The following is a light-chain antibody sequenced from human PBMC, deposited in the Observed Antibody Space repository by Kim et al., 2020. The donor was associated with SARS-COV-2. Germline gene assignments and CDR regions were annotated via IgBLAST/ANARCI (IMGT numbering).Light chain of an antibody. J-gene: IGLJ1*01. CDR2: EVT. CDR1: SSDVGGYNY. V-gene: IGLV2-8*01. Sequence: SALTQPPSASGSPGQSVTISCTGTSSDVGGYNYVSWYQQHPGTAPKLMIYEVTERPSGVPDRFSGSKSGNTASLTVSGLQAEDEADYYCSSYAGSNNPYVFGTGTKVTVL. CDR3: SSYAGSNNPYV.